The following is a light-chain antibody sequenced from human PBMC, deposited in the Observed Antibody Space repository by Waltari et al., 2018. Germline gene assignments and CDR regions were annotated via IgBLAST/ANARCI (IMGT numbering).Light chain of an antibody. CDR1: QSISNW. V-gene: IGKV1-5*03. J-gene: IGKJ4*01. CDR2: KAS. CDR3: QQYNSYSLLT. Sequence: DIQMTQSPSTLSASVGDRVTITCRASQSISNWLAWYQQKPGKAPKLLIYKASTLESGVSSRFGGSGSGTEFTLTISSLQPDDFATYYCQQYNSYSLLTFGGGTKVEIK.